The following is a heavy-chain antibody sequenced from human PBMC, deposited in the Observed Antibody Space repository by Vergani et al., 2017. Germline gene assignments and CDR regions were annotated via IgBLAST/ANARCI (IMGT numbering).Heavy chain of an antibody. V-gene: IGHV7-4-1*02. CDR2: INTNTGNP. J-gene: IGHJ6*03. Sequence: QVQLVQSGSELKKPGASVKVSCKASGYTFTSYAMNWVRQAPGQGLEWMGWINTNTGNPTYAQGFTGRFVFSLDTSVSTAYLQISSLKAEDTAVYYCARGRTVVVPAANYYYYYYMDVWGKGTTVTVSS. D-gene: IGHD2-2*01. CDR1: GYTFTSYA. CDR3: ARGRTVVVPAANYYYYYYMDV.